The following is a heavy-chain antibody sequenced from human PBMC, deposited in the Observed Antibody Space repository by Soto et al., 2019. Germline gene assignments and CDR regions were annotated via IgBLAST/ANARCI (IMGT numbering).Heavy chain of an antibody. CDR1: GFTFSSYS. V-gene: IGHV3-48*02. CDR2: ISSSSSTI. CDR3: ARAGGGSCYSCAFDI. J-gene: IGHJ3*02. Sequence: VQLVESGGGLVQPGGSLRLSCAASGFTFSSYSMNWVRQAPGKGLEWVSYISSSSSTIYYADSVKGRFTISRDNAKNSLYLQMNSLRDEDTAVYYCARAGGGSCYSCAFDIWGQGTMVTVSS. D-gene: IGHD2-15*01.